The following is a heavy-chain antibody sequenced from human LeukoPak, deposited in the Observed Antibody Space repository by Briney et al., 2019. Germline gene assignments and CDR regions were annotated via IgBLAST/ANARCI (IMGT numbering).Heavy chain of an antibody. Sequence: ASVKVSCKASGYTFTGYYMHWVRQAPGQGLEWMGWINPNSGGTNYAQEFQGRVTTTRDTSISTAYMELSSLRSEDTAVYYCARGYGDYFLVTTNYYMDVWGKGTTVTISS. CDR3: ARGYGDYFLVTTNYYMDV. CDR2: INPNSGGT. J-gene: IGHJ6*03. D-gene: IGHD4-17*01. V-gene: IGHV1-2*02. CDR1: GYTFTGYY.